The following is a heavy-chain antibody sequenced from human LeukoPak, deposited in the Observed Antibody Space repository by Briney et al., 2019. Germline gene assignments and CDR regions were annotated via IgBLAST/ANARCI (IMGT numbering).Heavy chain of an antibody. CDR2: MNSNSGTT. V-gene: IGHV1-8*01. D-gene: IGHD3-10*01. J-gene: IGHJ5*02. Sequence: ASVKVSCKASGYTFTNYDINWVRQATGQGLEWRGWMNSNSGTTGHAQKFQGRVSMTRDTSISTAYLDLSSLRSEDTAMYYCARMDYGSGSNINWFDPWGQGTLVTVSS. CDR3: ARMDYGSGSNINWFDP. CDR1: GYTFTNYD.